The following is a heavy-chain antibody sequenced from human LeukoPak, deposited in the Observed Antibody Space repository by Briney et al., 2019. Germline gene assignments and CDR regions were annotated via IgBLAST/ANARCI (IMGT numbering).Heavy chain of an antibody. V-gene: IGHV1-2*02. J-gene: IGHJ4*02. Sequence: ASVKVSCKASGYTFPGYYMHWVRQAPGQGLEWMGWINPNSGGTNYAQKFQGRVTMTRDTSISTAYMELSRLRSDDAAVYYCARVQTPGYSSGWYPHWGQGTLVTVSS. CDR3: ARVQTPGYSSGWYPH. D-gene: IGHD6-19*01. CDR2: INPNSGGT. CDR1: GYTFPGYY.